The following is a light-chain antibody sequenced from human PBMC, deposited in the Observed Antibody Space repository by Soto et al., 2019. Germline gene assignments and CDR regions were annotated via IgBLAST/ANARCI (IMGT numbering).Light chain of an antibody. CDR1: QSISSY. J-gene: IGKJ1*01. CDR3: QQSYSTFWT. Sequence: DFQMTESPSTLSASVGDRVTINCRASQSISSYLNWYQQKPGKAPKLLIYAASSLQSGVPSRFSGSGSGTDFTLTISSLQPEDFATYYCQQSYSTFWTFGQGTKVDIK. V-gene: IGKV1-39*01. CDR2: AAS.